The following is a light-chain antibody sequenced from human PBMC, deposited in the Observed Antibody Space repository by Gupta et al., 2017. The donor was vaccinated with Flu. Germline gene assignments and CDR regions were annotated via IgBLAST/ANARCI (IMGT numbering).Light chain of an antibody. V-gene: IGKV3-20*01. CDR3: QQYGSSPRT. CDR2: GAS. J-gene: IGKJ2*01. Sequence: EIVLTQSPGTLSLSPGERATLSCRASQSVSGSYLAWYQQKPGQAPRLLIYGASSRANGIPERFSGSGSETDFTLTVSRLEPEDSAVYYCQQYGSSPRTFGQGTKLEIK. CDR1: QSVSGSY.